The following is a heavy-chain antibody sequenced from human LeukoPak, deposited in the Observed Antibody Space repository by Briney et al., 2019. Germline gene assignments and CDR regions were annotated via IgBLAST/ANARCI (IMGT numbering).Heavy chain of an antibody. CDR3: ARPSAAAGFFDY. J-gene: IGHJ4*02. CDR2: IYYSGST. V-gene: IGHV4-39*01. CDR1: GGSISSSSYY. Sequence: SETLSLTCTVSGGSISSSSYYWGWIRQSPGTGLEWIGSIYYSGSTYYNPSLKSRVTISIDTSKNQFSLKLSSVTAADTAVYYCARPSAAAGFFDYWGQGTLVTVSS. D-gene: IGHD6-13*01.